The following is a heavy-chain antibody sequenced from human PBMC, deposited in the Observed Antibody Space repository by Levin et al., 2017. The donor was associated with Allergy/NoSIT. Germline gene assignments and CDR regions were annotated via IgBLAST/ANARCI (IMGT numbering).Heavy chain of an antibody. J-gene: IGHJ5*02. CDR1: GYTFTDYY. CDR3: ARDHDRLGELSTFNWCDP. V-gene: IGHV1-2*02. Sequence: VASVKVSCKASGYTFTDYYIHWVRQTPGQGLEWMGWINPNSGGTTYPQKFQGRVTMTRDTSISTAYMEVSRLTSDDTAVYYCARDHDRLGELSTFNWCDPWGQGTLVTVSS. CDR2: INPNSGGT. D-gene: IGHD3-16*02.